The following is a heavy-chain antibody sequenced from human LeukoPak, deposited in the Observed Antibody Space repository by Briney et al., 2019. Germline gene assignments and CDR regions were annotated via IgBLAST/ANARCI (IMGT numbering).Heavy chain of an antibody. J-gene: IGHJ4*02. Sequence: SETLSLTCAVSGGSISNGGYSWSWIRQPPGKGLEWIGYIYHSGSTYYNPSLKSRVTISVDRSKNQFSLKLSSVTAADTAVYYCARGESTTVDYWGQGTLVTVSS. CDR2: IYHSGST. CDR1: GGSISNGGYS. D-gene: IGHD4-17*01. V-gene: IGHV4-30-2*01. CDR3: ARGESTTVDY.